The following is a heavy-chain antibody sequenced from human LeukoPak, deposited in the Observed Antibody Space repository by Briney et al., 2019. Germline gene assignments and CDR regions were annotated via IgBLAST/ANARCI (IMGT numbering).Heavy chain of an antibody. Sequence: ASVKVSCKASGGTFSSYAISWVRQAPGQGLEWMGRIIPIFGIANYAQKFQGRVTITADKSTSTAYMELSSLRSEDTAVYYCAREGADSSGYYDDAFHIWGQGTMVTVSS. CDR3: AREGADSSGYYDDAFHI. CDR1: GGTFSSYA. J-gene: IGHJ3*02. V-gene: IGHV1-69*04. CDR2: IIPIFGIA. D-gene: IGHD3-22*01.